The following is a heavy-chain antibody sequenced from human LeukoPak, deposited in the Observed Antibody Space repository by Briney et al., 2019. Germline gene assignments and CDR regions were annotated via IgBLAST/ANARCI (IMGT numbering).Heavy chain of an antibody. CDR3: ATTTGSESFFGWFDP. D-gene: IGHD1-1*01. CDR1: GYTLTELS. J-gene: IGHJ5*02. CDR2: FDPEDGET. V-gene: IGHV1-24*01. Sequence: ASVKVSCKVSGYTLTELSIHWVPQAPGKGLEWMGGFDPEDGETIYAQKFQGRVTMTEDTSTDTAYMELSSLRSEDTAMYYCATTTGSESFFGWFDPWGQGTLVTVSS.